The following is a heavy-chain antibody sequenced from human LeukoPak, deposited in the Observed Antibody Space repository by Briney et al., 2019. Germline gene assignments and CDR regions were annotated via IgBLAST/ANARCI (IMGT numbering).Heavy chain of an antibody. CDR3: ARESSGNYYNPLGYMDV. J-gene: IGHJ6*03. CDR2: IFTSGIT. Sequence: SETPSLTCTVSGGSISIYYWNWIRQPAGKGLEWIGRIFTSGITNYDPSLKSRVTMSVDTSKNQFSLNLSSVTAADTAVYYCARESSGNYYNPLGYMDVWGKGTTVTVSS. CDR1: GGSISIYY. D-gene: IGHD3-10*01. V-gene: IGHV4-4*07.